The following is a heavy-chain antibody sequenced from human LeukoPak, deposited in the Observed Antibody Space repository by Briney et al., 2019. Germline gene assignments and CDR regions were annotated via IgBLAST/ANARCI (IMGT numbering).Heavy chain of an antibody. CDR2: NSGANS. D-gene: IGHD3-16*02. Sequence: GGSLRLSCAASGFTFSSYSMNWVRQAPGEGLEWVSLNSGANSYYTDSVRGRFTISRDNSKDTLFLQMNSLRAEDTAIYYCARDMQLSTWGLGTMVTVSS. J-gene: IGHJ3*01. CDR1: GFTFSSYS. V-gene: IGHV3-23*01. CDR3: ARDMQLST.